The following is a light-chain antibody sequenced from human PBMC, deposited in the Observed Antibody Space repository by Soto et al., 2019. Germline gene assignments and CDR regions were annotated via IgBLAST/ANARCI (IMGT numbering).Light chain of an antibody. CDR1: SSDVGGYNY. J-gene: IGLJ2*01. Sequence: QSDLTQPASVSGSPGQSITISCTGTSSDVGGYNYVSWYQQHPGKAPKLMIYEVSNRPSGVSNRFSGSKSGNTASLTISGLQAEDEADYYCSSYTSSSTLEFGGGTKLTVL. CDR2: EVS. CDR3: SSYTSSSTLE. V-gene: IGLV2-14*01.